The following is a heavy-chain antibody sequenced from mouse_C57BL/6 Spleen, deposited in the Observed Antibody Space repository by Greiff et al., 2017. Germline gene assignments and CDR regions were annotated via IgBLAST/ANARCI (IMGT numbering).Heavy chain of an antibody. CDR2: IRNKANGYTT. D-gene: IGHD4-1*01. CDR1: GFTFTDYY. J-gene: IGHJ3*01. V-gene: IGHV7-3*01. CDR3: ARSNWDRSWFAY. Sequence: EVKLMESGGGLVQPGGSLSLSCAASGFTFTDYYMSWVRQPPGKALEWLGFIRNKANGYTTEYSASVKGRFTISRDNSHSILYLQMNALRAEDSATYYCARSNWDRSWFAYWGQGTLVTVSA.